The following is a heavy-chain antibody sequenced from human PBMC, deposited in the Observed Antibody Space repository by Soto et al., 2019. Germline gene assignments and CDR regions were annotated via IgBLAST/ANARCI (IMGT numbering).Heavy chain of an antibody. Sequence: SVTMSLTCTVSGGSISSSSDYWGWIRQPPGKGLEWIGSIYYSGSTYYNPSLKSRVTISLDTSENQFSLKLSSVTAADTAVYYCARDGPYGGSYLGYGLEVWGQGAAVTVSS. V-gene: IGHV4-39*07. CDR3: ARDGPYGGSYLGYGLEV. CDR2: IYYSGST. J-gene: IGHJ6*02. CDR1: GGSISSSSDY. D-gene: IGHD1-26*01.